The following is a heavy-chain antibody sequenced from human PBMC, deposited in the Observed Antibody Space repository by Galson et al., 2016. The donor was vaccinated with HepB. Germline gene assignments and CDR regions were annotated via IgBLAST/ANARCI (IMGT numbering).Heavy chain of an antibody. CDR3: ARGGYHHGFDI. D-gene: IGHD2-2*01. CDR1: GFTFRNYW. J-gene: IGHJ3*02. CDR2: IDSDGGGT. Sequence: SLRLSCAVSGFTFRNYWMHWVRQAPGKGLVWLSRIDSDGGGTIYADFVKGRFTISRDNAKNTAYLQMNSLRADDTAVYYWARGGYHHGFDIWGRGTTVTVSP. V-gene: IGHV3-74*01.